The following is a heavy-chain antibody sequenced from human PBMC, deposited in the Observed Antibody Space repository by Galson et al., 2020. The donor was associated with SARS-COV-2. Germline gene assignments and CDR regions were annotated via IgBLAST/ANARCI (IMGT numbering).Heavy chain of an antibody. J-gene: IGHJ4*02. CDR2: INPSGGGT. Sequence: ASVKVSCKASGYTFTSYYIHWVRQAPGQGLEWMGIINPSGGGTTYAQKFQGRVTMTRDTSTGTVYMELSSLRSEDTAVYYCARDSQGGNDYKYLLFWGQGALVTVSS. V-gene: IGHV1-46*01. D-gene: IGHD4-4*01. CDR3: ARDSQGGNDYKYLLF. CDR1: GYTFTSYY.